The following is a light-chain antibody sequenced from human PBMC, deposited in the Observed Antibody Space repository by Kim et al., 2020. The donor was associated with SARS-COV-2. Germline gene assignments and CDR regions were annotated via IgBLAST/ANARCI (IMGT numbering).Light chain of an antibody. V-gene: IGKV1-6*01. CDR2: SAS. Sequence: AIQMTQSPSSLSASVGDRVTITCRASQGIRNDLGWYQQKPGEAPNLLIYSASNLQSGVPLRFSGGGSGTDFTLTINNLQPEDFATYYCLQEYSYPLTFGQGTKLEI. CDR3: LQEYSYPLT. J-gene: IGKJ2*01. CDR1: QGIRND.